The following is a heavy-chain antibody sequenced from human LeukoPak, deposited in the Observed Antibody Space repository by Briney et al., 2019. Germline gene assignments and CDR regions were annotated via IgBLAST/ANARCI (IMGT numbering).Heavy chain of an antibody. CDR1: GGTFSSYA. J-gene: IGHJ6*03. CDR3: ARDPVSGVVAATVYYYYMDV. D-gene: IGHD2-15*01. Sequence: SVKVSCKASGGTFSSYAISWVRQAPGQGLEWMGRIIPIFGTANYAQKFQGRVTITTDESTGTAYMELSSLRSEDTAVYYCARDPVSGVVAATVYYYYMDVWGKGTTVTVSS. CDR2: IIPIFGTA. V-gene: IGHV1-69*05.